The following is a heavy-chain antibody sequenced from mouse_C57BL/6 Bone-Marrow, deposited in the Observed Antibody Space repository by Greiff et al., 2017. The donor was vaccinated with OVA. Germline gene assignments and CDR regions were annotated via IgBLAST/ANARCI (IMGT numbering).Heavy chain of an antibody. D-gene: IGHD1-1*01. J-gene: IGHJ1*03. CDR1: GYTFTSYW. CDR3: ARRYYGSIYWYFDV. V-gene: IGHV1-55*01. CDR2: IYPGSGST. Sequence: VQLQQPGAELVKPGASVKMSCKASGYTFTSYWITWVKQRPGQGLEWIGDIYPGSGSTSYNEKFKSKATLTVDTSSSTAYMQLSSLTSEDSAVYYCARRYYGSIYWYFDVWGTGTTVTVSS.